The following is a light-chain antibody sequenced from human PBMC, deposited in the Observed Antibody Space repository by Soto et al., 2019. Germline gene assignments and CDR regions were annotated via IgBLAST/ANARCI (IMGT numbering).Light chain of an antibody. CDR1: SSDVGGNNY. Sequence: QSALTQPPSASGSPGQSVAISCTGTSSDVGGNNYVSWYQQHPGKAPKLMVYEVTKRPSGVPDRFSGSKSGNTASLTVSGLQAEDEADYYCSSYAGSNNVIFGGGTKHTVL. J-gene: IGLJ2*01. V-gene: IGLV2-8*01. CDR3: SSYAGSNNVI. CDR2: EVT.